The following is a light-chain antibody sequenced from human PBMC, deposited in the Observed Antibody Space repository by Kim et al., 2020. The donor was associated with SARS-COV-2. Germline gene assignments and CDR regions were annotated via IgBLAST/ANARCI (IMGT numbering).Light chain of an antibody. CDR1: QSMRGY. Sequence: TSTWRAWQSMRGYLTWSQQKPGQAPNLLIYAASRLQSGVPSRFSGRGSGTDFTLPISSLQPEDFAPYYCLQSYSTPRTFGQGNKVDIK. V-gene: IGKV1-39*01. J-gene: IGKJ1*01. CDR2: AAS. CDR3: LQSYSTPRT.